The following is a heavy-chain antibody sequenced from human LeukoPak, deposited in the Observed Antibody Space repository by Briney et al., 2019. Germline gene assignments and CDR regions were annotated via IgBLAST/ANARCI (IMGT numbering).Heavy chain of an antibody. V-gene: IGHV1-2*02. CDR3: AREHSSGYYFDAFDI. D-gene: IGHD3-22*01. J-gene: IGHJ3*02. CDR1: GYTFTGYY. CDR2: ISPSSGVT. Sequence: ASVKVSCKTSGYTFTGYYIHWVRQAPGQGLEWMGWISPSSGVTNYAQKLQGRVTMTRDTSIRTAYVELSSLRSDDTAVYYCAREHSSGYYFDAFDIWGQGTMVTVSS.